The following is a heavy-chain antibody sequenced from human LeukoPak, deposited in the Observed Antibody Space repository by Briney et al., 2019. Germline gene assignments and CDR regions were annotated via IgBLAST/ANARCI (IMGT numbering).Heavy chain of an antibody. CDR3: AKGGQDFDFWRFDL. CDR2: ISDTGGRT. Sequence: GGSLRLSCAASGFSFSDSAVSWVRHSPGEGLKWVSSISDTGGRTYYADSVKGRFTITRDNSRNTVNLQMSSLRAGDTARYYCAKGGQDFDFWRFDLWGQGILVIVSS. CDR1: GFSFSDSA. D-gene: IGHD3-3*01. V-gene: IGHV3-23*01. J-gene: IGHJ5*02.